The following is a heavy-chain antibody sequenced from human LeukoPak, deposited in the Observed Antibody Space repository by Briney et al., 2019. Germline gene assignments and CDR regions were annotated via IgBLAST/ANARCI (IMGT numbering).Heavy chain of an antibody. CDR3: ARDSIPMTVYFDH. V-gene: IGHV3-74*01. D-gene: IGHD2-21*02. Sequence: GGSLRLSCAASGFTFSNYWMHWVRQAPGKGLVWVSRINSDGSGTSYADSVKGRFTISRDNAKNTLYLQMNSLTAEDTALYYCARDSIPMTVYFDHWRQGTLVTVSS. CDR2: INSDGSGT. CDR1: GFTFSNYW. J-gene: IGHJ4*02.